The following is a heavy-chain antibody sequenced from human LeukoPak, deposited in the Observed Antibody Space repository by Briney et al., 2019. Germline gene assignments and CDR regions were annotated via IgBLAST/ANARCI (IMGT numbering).Heavy chain of an antibody. CDR1: GGSISSGSYY. D-gene: IGHD1-26*01. V-gene: IGHV4-61*02. CDR2: IYTSGST. Sequence: SETLSLTCTVSGGSISSGSYYWIWIRQPAGKGLEWIGRIYTSGSTNYNPSLKSRVTISVDTSKNQFSLKLSSVTAADTAVYYCAREEVGAVDYWGQGTLVTVSS. J-gene: IGHJ4*02. CDR3: AREEVGAVDY.